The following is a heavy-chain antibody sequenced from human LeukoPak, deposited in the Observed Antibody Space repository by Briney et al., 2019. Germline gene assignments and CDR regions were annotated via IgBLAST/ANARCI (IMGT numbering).Heavy chain of an antibody. D-gene: IGHD3-22*01. J-gene: IGHJ3*02. CDR2: IYFTGST. Sequence: PSETLSLTCTVSGDSISSYYWSWIRQPPGKGLEWIGYIYFTGSTDYHPSLKSRVTISLDTSKNQFSLDLRSVTSADTAVYYCARGRLTFYYDSSGYGDAFEIWGQGTMVTVSS. V-gene: IGHV4-59*01. CDR1: GDSISSYY. CDR3: ARGRLTFYYDSSGYGDAFEI.